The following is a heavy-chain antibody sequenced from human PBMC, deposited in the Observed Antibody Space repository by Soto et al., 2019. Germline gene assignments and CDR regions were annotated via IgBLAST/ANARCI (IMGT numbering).Heavy chain of an antibody. CDR2: IWYDGSNK. V-gene: IGHV3-33*01. CDR1: GSTFSSYG. CDR3: ARDSGRGYSGYDYPTFVDY. J-gene: IGHJ4*02. Sequence: GGSLRLSCAASGSTFSSYGMHWVRQAPGKGLEWVAVIWYDGSNKYYADSVKGRFTISRDNSKNTLYLQMNSLRAEDTAVYYCARDSGRGYSGYDYPTFVDYLGQGTLVTVS. D-gene: IGHD5-12*01.